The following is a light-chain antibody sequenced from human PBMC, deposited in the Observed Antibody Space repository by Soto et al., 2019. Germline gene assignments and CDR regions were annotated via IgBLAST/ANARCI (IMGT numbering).Light chain of an antibody. CDR1: QSVASN. CDR3: QQYNDWPFT. V-gene: IGKV3-15*01. CDR2: GAS. Sequence: VMTQSPATLSMSPGERATLSCRASQSVASNLAWYHQKPGQAPSLLIYGASTRATGVPARFSGSGSGTEFTLTISSLQSEDFAVYYCQQYNDWPFTFGPGTKVDIK. J-gene: IGKJ3*01.